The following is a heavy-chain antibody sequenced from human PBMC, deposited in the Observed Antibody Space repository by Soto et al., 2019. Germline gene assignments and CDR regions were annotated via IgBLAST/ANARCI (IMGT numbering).Heavy chain of an antibody. D-gene: IGHD3-10*01. CDR2: ISRSSTGI. CDR1: GFTFSLYS. V-gene: IGHV3-48*02. CDR3: ASAVTWGMDV. J-gene: IGHJ6*02. Sequence: EVQFVESGGGLVHPGGSLSLSCAASGFTFSLYSMSWVRQAPGKGLEWVSYISRSSTGIHYADSVNGRSTISRDDATNPMHLQMNSLRDGDTAVYYCASAVTWGMDVWGQGTTVSISS.